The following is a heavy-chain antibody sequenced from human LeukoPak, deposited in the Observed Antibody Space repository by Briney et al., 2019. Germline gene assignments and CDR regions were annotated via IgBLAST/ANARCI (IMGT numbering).Heavy chain of an antibody. CDR1: GYTFTSYG. CDR2: ISAYNGNT. D-gene: IGHD2-2*01. V-gene: IGHV1-18*01. CDR3: VRDGGNIVVVPAANPIDY. J-gene: IGHJ4*02. Sequence: ASVKVSCKASGYTFTSYGISWVRQAPGQGLEWMGWISAYNGNTNYAQKLQGRVTMTTDTSTSTAYMELRSLRSDDTAVYYCVRDGGNIVVVPAANPIDYWGQGTLVNVSS.